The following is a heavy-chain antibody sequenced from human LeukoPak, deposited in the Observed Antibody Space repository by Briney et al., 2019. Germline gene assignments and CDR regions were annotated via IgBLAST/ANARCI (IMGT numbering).Heavy chain of an antibody. J-gene: IGHJ5*02. V-gene: IGHV4-39*07. CDR3: AREPSIAAAGRGHGFDP. CDR2: TYYSGST. D-gene: IGHD6-13*01. CDR1: GFTFSSYS. Sequence: GSLRLSCAASGFTFSSYSMNWIRQPPGKGLEWIGSTYYSGSTYYNPSLKSRVTISVDTSKNQFSLKLSSVTAADTAVYYCAREPSIAAAGRGHGFDPWGQGTLVTVSS.